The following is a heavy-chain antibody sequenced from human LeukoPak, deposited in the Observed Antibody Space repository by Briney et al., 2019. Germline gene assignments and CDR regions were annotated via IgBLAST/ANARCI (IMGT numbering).Heavy chain of an antibody. CDR3: SRATENIGYYSYDI. Sequence: PGGSLRLSCAASGFTFSNYWMHWVRQAPGKGLVWVSRISTDVTTTTYADSVKGRFTISRDNAKNTLYLQMNSLRAEDTAVYYCSRATENIGYYSYDIWGRGTTVTVSS. CDR1: GFTFSNYW. CDR2: ISTDVTTT. J-gene: IGHJ3*02. V-gene: IGHV3-74*01. D-gene: IGHD1-26*01.